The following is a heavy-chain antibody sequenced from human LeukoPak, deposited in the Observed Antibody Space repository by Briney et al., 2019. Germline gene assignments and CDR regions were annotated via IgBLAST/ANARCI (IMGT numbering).Heavy chain of an antibody. V-gene: IGHV3-23*01. CDR3: AKRPIVPAASHWYFDL. J-gene: IGHJ2*01. Sequence: AGGSLRLSCAASGFTFSSYAMSWVRQAPGKGLEWVSAISGSGGSTYYADSVKGRFTISRDNSKNTLYLQMNSLRAEDTAVYYCAKRPIVPAASHWYFDLWGRGTLVTVSS. CDR2: ISGSGGST. CDR1: GFTFSSYA. D-gene: IGHD2-2*01.